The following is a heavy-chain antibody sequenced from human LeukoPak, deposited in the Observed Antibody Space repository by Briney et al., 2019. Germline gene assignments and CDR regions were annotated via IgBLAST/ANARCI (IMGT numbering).Heavy chain of an antibody. J-gene: IGHJ5*02. CDR2: SGSVGGT. CDR3: AQHNSGIGFDP. V-gene: IGHV3-23*01. D-gene: IGHD6-19*01. Sequence: GGSLRLSCAASGFTFSSYAMSWVRQAPGKGLEWVSASGSVGGTYYADSVKGRFTISRDNSKNTLYLQMNSLRAEDTAVYYCAQHNSGIGFDPWGQGTLVTVSS. CDR1: GFTFSSYA.